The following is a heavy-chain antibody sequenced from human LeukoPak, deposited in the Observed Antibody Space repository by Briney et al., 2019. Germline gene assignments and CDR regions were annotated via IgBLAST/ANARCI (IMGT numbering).Heavy chain of an antibody. CDR1: GFTFSSYA. CDR3: AKGGATMIVVVTYDAFDI. Sequence: PGGSLRLSCAASGFTFSSYAMSWVRQAPGKGLEWVSAISGSGGSTYYADSVKGRFTISRDNSKNTLYLQMNSLRAEDTAVYYCAKGGATMIVVVTYDAFDIWGQGTTVTVSS. J-gene: IGHJ3*02. D-gene: IGHD3-22*01. V-gene: IGHV3-23*01. CDR2: ISGSGGST.